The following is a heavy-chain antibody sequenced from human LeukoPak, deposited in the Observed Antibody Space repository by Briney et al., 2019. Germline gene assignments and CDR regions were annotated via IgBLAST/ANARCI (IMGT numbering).Heavy chain of an antibody. Sequence: SETLPLTCTVSGGSVSSGSYYWSWIRQPPGKGLEWIGYIYYSGSTNYNPSLKSRVTISVDTSKNQFSLKLSSVTAADTAVYYCARGPIQLWLRYAYDYWGQGTLVTVSS. CDR1: GGSVSSGSYY. D-gene: IGHD5-18*01. J-gene: IGHJ4*02. CDR3: ARGPIQLWLRYAYDY. CDR2: IYYSGST. V-gene: IGHV4-61*01.